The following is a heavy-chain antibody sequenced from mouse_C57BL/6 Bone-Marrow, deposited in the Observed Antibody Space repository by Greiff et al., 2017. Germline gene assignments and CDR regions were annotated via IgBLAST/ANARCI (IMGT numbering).Heavy chain of an antibody. D-gene: IGHD1-1*01. V-gene: IGHV5-9*01. CDR2: ISGGGGNT. CDR1: GFTSSSYT. Sequence: EVKLVESGGGLVKPGGSLKLSCAASGFTSSSYTMSWVRQTPEKRLQWVAAISGGGGNTYYPDSVKGRFTISRDNDKNILYLQMSSLRSEDTALYYCSRQVTTVLATKYFDVWGTGTTVTVSS. J-gene: IGHJ1*03. CDR3: SRQVTTVLATKYFDV.